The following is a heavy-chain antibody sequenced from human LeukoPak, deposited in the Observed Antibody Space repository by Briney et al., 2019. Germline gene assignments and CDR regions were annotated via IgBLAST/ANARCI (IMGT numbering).Heavy chain of an antibody. J-gene: IGHJ4*02. CDR3: ARGRDYFDY. V-gene: IGHV4-59*08. Sequence: SETLSLTCTVSGGSISSYYWSWIRQPPGKGLEWIGHIYYRSTNYNPSLKSRVTISIDTSKNQLSLKLSSVTAADTAVYYCARGRDYFDYWGQGTLVTVSS. CDR1: GGSISSYY. D-gene: IGHD3-10*01. CDR2: IYYRST.